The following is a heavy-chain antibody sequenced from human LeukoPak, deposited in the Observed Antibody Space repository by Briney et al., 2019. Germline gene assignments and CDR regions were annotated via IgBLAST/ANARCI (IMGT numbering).Heavy chain of an antibody. CDR1: GFNFRTYA. Sequence: GGSLRLSCATSGFNFRTYAMSWVRQAPGKGLEWVSVISGDVDNTYYGDSMKGRFTISRDNSKNTLYLQMNSLRAEDTAVYYCARVSNYYYYGMDVWGQGTTVTVSS. CDR3: ARVSNYYYYGMDV. CDR2: ISGDVDNT. D-gene: IGHD6-6*01. V-gene: IGHV3-23*01. J-gene: IGHJ6*02.